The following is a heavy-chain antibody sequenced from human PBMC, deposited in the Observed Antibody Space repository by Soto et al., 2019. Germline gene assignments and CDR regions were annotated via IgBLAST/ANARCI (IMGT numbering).Heavy chain of an antibody. D-gene: IGHD2-2*01. V-gene: IGHV4-30-4*01. CDR3: VRYCSTTKCPFDY. J-gene: IGHJ4*02. CDR2: IYYSGNT. CDR1: AGSISSGGSY. Sequence: PSETMSLTCTVSAGSISSGGSYWGWLRQPPGKGLEWIGYIYYSGNTYFNPSLKSRVTLSVDTSKNQFSLNLSSVTAADTAVYYCVRYCSTTKCPFDYWGQGTLVTVSS.